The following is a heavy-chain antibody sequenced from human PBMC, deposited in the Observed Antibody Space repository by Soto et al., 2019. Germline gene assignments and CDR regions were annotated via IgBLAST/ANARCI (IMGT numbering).Heavy chain of an antibody. CDR3: ARRYGRNFDY. CDR1: GGSISSYY. CDR2: IYYSGST. V-gene: IGHV4-59*01. Sequence: SQTLSLTCTVSGGSISSYYWSWILQPPGKGLEWIGYIYYSGSTNYNPSLKSRVTISVDTSKNQFSLKLSSVTAADTAVYYCARRYGRNFDYWGQGTLVTVSS. J-gene: IGHJ4*02. D-gene: IGHD1-20*01.